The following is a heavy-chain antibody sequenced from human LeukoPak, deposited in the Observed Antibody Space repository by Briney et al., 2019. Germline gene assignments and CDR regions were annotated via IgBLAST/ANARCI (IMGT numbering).Heavy chain of an antibody. Sequence: SQTLSLTCAVSGGSISSGGYSWSWIRQPPGKGLEWIGYIYHSGSTYSNPSLKSRVTISVDRSKNQFSLKLSSVTAADTAVYYCARELGYCSSTSCYCWFDPWGQGTLVTVSS. J-gene: IGHJ5*02. CDR1: GGSISSGGYS. CDR3: ARELGYCSSTSCYCWFDP. D-gene: IGHD2-2*01. CDR2: IYHSGST. V-gene: IGHV4-30-2*01.